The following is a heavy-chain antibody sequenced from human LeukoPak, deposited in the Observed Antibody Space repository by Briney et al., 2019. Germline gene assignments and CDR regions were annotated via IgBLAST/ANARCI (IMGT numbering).Heavy chain of an antibody. J-gene: IGHJ4*02. CDR2: IYYSGST. D-gene: IGHD3-10*01. CDR3: ARGQTGGSGDY. Sequence: PSETLSLTCTVSGASISSSSYYWGWIRQPPGKGLEWIGTIYYSGSTYYNPSLKSRVTISVDTSKNQFSLKLSSVTAADTAVYYCARGQTGGSGDYWGQGTLVTVSS. CDR1: GASISSSSYY. V-gene: IGHV4-39*07.